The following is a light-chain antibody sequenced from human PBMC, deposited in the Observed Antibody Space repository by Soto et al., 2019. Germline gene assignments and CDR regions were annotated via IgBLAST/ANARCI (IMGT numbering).Light chain of an antibody. CDR2: DNY. J-gene: IGLJ2*01. CDR1: SSNIGNNY. CDR3: ATWDSSLSAVV. Sequence: QSVLTQPPSVSATPGQKDTISCSGSSSNIGNNYVSWYQQFPGAAPKLLIYDNYWRPSGIPDRFSASKSGTSATLGITGLQTGDEADYYCATWDSSLSAVVVGGGTKLTVL. V-gene: IGLV1-51*01.